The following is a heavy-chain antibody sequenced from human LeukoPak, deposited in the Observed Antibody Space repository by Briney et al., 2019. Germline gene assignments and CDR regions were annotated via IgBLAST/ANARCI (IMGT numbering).Heavy chain of an antibody. CDR2: IYYSGST. CDR3: ARLTTFDY. J-gene: IGHJ4*02. V-gene: IGHV4-39*07. CDR1: GGSISSSSYY. Sequence: SETLSLTCTVSGGSISSSSYYWGWIRQPPGKGLEWIGSIYYSGSTYYNPSLKSRVTISVDTSKNQFSLKLSSVTAADTAVYYCARLTTFDYWGQGTLVTVSS. D-gene: IGHD4-17*01.